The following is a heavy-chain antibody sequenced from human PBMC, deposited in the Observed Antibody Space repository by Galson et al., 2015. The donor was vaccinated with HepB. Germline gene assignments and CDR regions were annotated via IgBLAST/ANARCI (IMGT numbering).Heavy chain of an antibody. V-gene: IGHV5-51*03. CDR2: VFPRALDT. CDR3: ARGPTTVTRGYLGL. J-gene: IGHJ2*01. CDR1: GYKVTSYW. D-gene: IGHD4-17*01. Sequence: QSGAEMKRPGESLKISCKASGYKVTSYWIGWVRQTPGKGLEWIGFVFPRALDTTYSPSFQGQITMSVDRSRTTAYLQWRSLKASDSGMYYCARGPTTVTRGYLGLWGRGTLISVSS.